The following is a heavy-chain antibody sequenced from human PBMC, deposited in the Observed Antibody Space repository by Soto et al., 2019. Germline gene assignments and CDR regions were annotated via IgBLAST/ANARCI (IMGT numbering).Heavy chain of an antibody. J-gene: IGHJ3*01. CDR2: ISWNNGNI. Sequence: EVQLVESGGGLAQPGRSLRLSCAASGFTFDQHAMHWVRQAPGKGLEWVSGISWNNGNIGYAASVKGRFTISRDNAKNSLYLQMERPRTEDTALYYCAKDILLGNSGSYPDAFDVWGQGTMVTVSS. CDR3: AKDILLGNSGSYPDAFDV. D-gene: IGHD1-26*01. CDR1: GFTFDQHA. V-gene: IGHV3-9*01.